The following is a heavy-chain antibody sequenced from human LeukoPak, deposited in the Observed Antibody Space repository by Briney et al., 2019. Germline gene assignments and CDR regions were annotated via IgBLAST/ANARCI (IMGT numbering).Heavy chain of an antibody. V-gene: IGHV3-30*18. CDR3: AKDPPYSSGWYYFDY. J-gene: IGHJ4*02. CDR2: ISYDGSNK. D-gene: IGHD6-19*01. CDR1: GFTFSSYG. Sequence: GRSLRLSGAASGFTFSSYGMHWVRQAPGKGLEWVAVISYDGSNKYYADSVKGRFTISRDNSKNTLYLQMNSLRAEDTAVYYCAKDPPYSSGWYYFDYWGQGTLVTVSS.